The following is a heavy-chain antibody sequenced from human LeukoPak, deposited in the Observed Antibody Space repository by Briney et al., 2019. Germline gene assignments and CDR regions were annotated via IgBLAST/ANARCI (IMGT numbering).Heavy chain of an antibody. Sequence: GGSLRLSCAASGFTFSSYGMSWVRQAPGKGLEWVSAISGSGGSTYYADSVKGRFTISRDNSKNTLYLQMNSLRAEDTAVYYCARGKVYLTLWSGETPERSVYFDYWGQGTLVTVSS. CDR1: GFTFSSYG. CDR3: ARGKVYLTLWSGETPERSVYFDY. V-gene: IGHV3-23*01. D-gene: IGHD3-10*01. J-gene: IGHJ4*02. CDR2: ISGSGGST.